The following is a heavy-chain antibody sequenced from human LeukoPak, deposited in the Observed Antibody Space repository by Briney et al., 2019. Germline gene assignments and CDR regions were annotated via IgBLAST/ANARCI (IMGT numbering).Heavy chain of an antibody. CDR2: IRYDGSNK. Sequence: GGSPRLSCAASGFTFSSYGMHWVRQAPGKGLEWVAFIRYDGSNKYYADSVKGRFTISGDNSKNTLYLQMNSLRAEDTAVYYCAKPDSGNYYPSYFDYWGQGTLVTVSS. D-gene: IGHD1-26*01. CDR1: GFTFSSYG. CDR3: AKPDSGNYYPSYFDY. V-gene: IGHV3-30*02. J-gene: IGHJ4*02.